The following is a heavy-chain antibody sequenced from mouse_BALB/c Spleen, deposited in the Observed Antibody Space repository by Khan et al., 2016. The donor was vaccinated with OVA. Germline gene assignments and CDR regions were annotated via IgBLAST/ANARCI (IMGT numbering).Heavy chain of an antibody. V-gene: IGHV3-6*02. D-gene: IGHD3-1*01. J-gene: IGHJ3*01. CDR3: ARGGSSGPAWFAY. Sequence: EVQLQESGPGLVKPSQSLSLTCSVTGYSITSGYFWNWIRQFPGNKLEWMGYIRYDGNSNYNPSLKNRISIARDTSKNQFFLKLNSVTLEDTATYYCARGGSSGPAWFAYWGQGTLVTVSA. CDR2: IRYDGNS. CDR1: GYSITSGYF.